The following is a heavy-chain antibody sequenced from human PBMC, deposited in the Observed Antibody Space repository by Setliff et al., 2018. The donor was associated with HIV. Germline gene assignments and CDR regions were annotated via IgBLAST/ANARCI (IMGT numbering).Heavy chain of an antibody. Sequence: LRLSCAASGFTFSSYAMSWVRQAPGKGLEWVSAISGSGGSTYYADSVKGRFTISRDNSKNTLYLQMNSLRAEDTAVYYCAKGGFLEWSEYYYYYYYMDVWGKGTTVTVSS. J-gene: IGHJ6*03. CDR3: AKGGFLEWSEYYYYYYYMDV. V-gene: IGHV3-23*01. CDR1: GFTFSSYA. D-gene: IGHD3-3*01. CDR2: ISGSGGST.